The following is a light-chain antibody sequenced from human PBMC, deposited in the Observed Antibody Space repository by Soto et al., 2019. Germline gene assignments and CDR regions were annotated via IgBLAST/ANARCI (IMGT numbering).Light chain of an antibody. J-gene: IGKJ2*01. CDR1: SSKW. CDR3: RPPTDFT. CDR2: DVS. Sequence: DGQMTQSPSTLAASVGDTVTVTCRSSSKWLAWYQKKPWKAPKPLIYDVSNLERGVPPRFSGSTTRAESTLPTAGLPPHHIGTSSGRPPTDFTFGQGTKVEIK. V-gene: IGKV1-5*01.